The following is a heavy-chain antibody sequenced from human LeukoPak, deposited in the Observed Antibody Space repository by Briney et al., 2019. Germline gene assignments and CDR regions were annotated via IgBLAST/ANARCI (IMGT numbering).Heavy chain of an antibody. Sequence: SVKVSCKASGGTFSSYAISWVRQAPGQGLEWMGGIIPIFGTANYAQKFQGRVTITTDESTSTAYMELSSLRSEDTAVYYCAKNYDFLTGYANWGQGTLVTVSS. D-gene: IGHD3-9*01. J-gene: IGHJ4*02. V-gene: IGHV1-69*05. CDR1: GGTFSSYA. CDR3: AKNYDFLTGYAN. CDR2: IIPIFGTA.